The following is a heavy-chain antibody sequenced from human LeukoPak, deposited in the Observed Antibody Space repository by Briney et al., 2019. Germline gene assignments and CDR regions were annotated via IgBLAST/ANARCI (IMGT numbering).Heavy chain of an antibody. Sequence: SETLSLTCSVSGGSVSSGNYYWSCIRQPPGKGLEWIGYIYYSGSTNYNPSLKSRVTISVDTSKNQFSLKLSSVTAADTAVYYCARAYEAGDWTAYHYDYWGQGTLVTISS. CDR3: ARAYEAGDWTAYHYDY. CDR2: IYYSGST. V-gene: IGHV4-61*01. CDR1: GGSVSSGNYY. J-gene: IGHJ4*02. D-gene: IGHD2-21*02.